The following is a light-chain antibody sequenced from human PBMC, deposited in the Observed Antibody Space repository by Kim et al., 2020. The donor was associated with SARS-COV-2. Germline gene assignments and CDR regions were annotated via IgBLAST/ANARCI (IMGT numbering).Light chain of an antibody. Sequence: QAVVTQEPSLTVSPGGTVTLTCGSNTGTLTSGHFPYWFQQKPGQAPRALIYNTDYRYSWTPARFSDSLLGGKAALTLSDAQAEDEADYYCLLSYGDTRKIFGGGTQLTVL. V-gene: IGLV7-46*01. CDR2: NTD. CDR3: LLSYGDTRKI. CDR1: TGTLTSGHF. J-gene: IGLJ2*01.